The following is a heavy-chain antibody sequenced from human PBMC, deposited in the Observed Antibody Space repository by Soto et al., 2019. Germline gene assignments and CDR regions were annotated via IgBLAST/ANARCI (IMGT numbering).Heavy chain of an antibody. D-gene: IGHD3-16*02. Sequence: ASVTVSCKASGYTFTSYGISWVRQAPGQGLEWMGWISAYNGNTNYAQKLQGRVTMTTDTSTSTAYMELRSLRSDDTAVYYCARIVIAAPPYAFDIWGQGTMVTVSS. CDR3: ARIVIAAPPYAFDI. V-gene: IGHV1-18*01. J-gene: IGHJ3*02. CDR1: GYTFTSYG. CDR2: ISAYNGNT.